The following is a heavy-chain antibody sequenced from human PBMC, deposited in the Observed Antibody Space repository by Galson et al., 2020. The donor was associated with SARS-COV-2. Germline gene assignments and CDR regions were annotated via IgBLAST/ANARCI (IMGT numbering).Heavy chain of an antibody. CDR1: GGSLSSYY. V-gene: IGHV4-59*01. Sequence: ETSETLSLTCTVSGGSLSSYYWSWIRQPPGKGLEWIGYIYYSGSTNYNPSLKSRVTISVDTTRNQFSLILSSVTAPDTAVYYCAREKYSGSYRIPYFVYWGQGTLVTVSS. CDR3: AREKYSGSYRIPYFVY. J-gene: IGHJ4*02. CDR2: IYYSGST. D-gene: IGHD1-26*01.